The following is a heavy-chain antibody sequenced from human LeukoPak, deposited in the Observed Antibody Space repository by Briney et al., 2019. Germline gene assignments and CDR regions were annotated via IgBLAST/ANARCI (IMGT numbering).Heavy chain of an antibody. CDR1: GFTFSSYA. J-gene: IGHJ6*02. CDR3: ARGLPGSGTLYYYSMDV. V-gene: IGHV3-30*04. CDR2: ISYDGSNK. D-gene: IGHD3-10*01. Sequence: PGGSLRLSCAASGFTFSSYAMHWVRQAPGKGLEWVAVISYDGSNKYYADSVKGRFTISRDNSKNTLYLQMNSLRAEDTAVYYCARGLPGSGTLYYYSMDVWGQGITVTASS.